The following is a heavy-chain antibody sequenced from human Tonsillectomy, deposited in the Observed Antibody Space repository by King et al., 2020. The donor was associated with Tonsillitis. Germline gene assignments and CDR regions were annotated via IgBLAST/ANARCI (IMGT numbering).Heavy chain of an antibody. J-gene: IGHJ4*02. Sequence: QVQLVESGAEVKKPGASVKVSCRASGYTFTSYGISWVRQAPGQGLEWMGWISGYNGYTNYAHKLQGRVTMTTDTSTSTVYMELRSLRSDDTAVYYCARDNVAAAGASPGYWGQGTLVTVSS. CDR2: ISGYNGYT. V-gene: IGHV1-18*01. CDR1: GYTFTSYG. D-gene: IGHD6-13*01. CDR3: ARDNVAAAGASPGY.